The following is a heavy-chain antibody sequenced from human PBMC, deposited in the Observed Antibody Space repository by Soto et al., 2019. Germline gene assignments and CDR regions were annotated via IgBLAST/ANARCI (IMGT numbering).Heavy chain of an antibody. CDR3: AIGLNPGSYRAFDL. D-gene: IGHD6-19*01. V-gene: IGHV4-59*12. CDR1: SGSINFYF. CDR2: TYYRGST. Sequence: PSETLSLTCVVSSGSINFYFWNWIRQPPGKGLEWIGSTYYRGSTSYNPSLKSRVTISIDTSNTQFSLRLTSVTAADTAVYYCAIGLNPGSYRAFDLRGPGPLLTVSS. J-gene: IGHJ4*03.